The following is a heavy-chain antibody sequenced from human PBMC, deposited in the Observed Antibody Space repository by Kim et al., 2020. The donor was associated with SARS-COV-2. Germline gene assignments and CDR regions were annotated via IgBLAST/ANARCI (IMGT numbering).Heavy chain of an antibody. J-gene: IGHJ5*02. D-gene: IGHD4-4*01. Sequence: NYSPSFQGHVTISADKSISTAYLQWSSLKASDTAMYYCARHGPYSNWFDPWGQGTLVTVSS. CDR3: ARHGPYSNWFDP. V-gene: IGHV5-10-1*01.